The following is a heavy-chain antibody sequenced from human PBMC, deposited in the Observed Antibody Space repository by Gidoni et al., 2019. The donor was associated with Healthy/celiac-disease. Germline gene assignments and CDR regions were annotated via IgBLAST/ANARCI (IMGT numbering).Heavy chain of an antibody. V-gene: IGHV3-30-3*01. D-gene: IGHD5-18*01. CDR3: ARVGGVDTAMVTYYYYYMDV. J-gene: IGHJ6*03. CDR2: ISYDGSNK. Sequence: QVQLVESGGGVVQPGRSLRLSCAASGLTFSSCAMHWVRQAPGKGLEWVAVISYDGSNKYYADSVKGRFTISRDNSKNTLYLQMNSLRAEDTAVYYCARVGGVDTAMVTYYYYYMDVWGKGTTVTVSS. CDR1: GLTFSSCA.